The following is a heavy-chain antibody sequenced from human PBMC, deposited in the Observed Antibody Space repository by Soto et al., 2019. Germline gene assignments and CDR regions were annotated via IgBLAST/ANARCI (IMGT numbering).Heavy chain of an antibody. CDR2: IYYSGST. CDR3: ARAANYYYYDMDV. V-gene: IGHV4-39*01. D-gene: IGHD6-25*01. J-gene: IGHJ6*03. CDR1: GGSISSSSYY. Sequence: QLQLQESGPGLVKPSETLSLTCTVSGGSISSSSYYWGWIRQPPGKGLEWIGSIYYSGSTYYNPSQKSGATIAVATSKHLFSLKRTSVTAAEAAVYYGARAANYYYYDMDVWGKGTTVTVSS.